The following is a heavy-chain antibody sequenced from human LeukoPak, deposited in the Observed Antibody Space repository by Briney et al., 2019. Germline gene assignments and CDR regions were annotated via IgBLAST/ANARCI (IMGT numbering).Heavy chain of an antibody. V-gene: IGHV1-2*02. Sequence: GASVKVSCKTSGYTFTDFYIHWIRQAPGQGLEWMGWINPNSGGTNYAQKFQGRVTMTRDTSISTAYMELSRLRSDDTAVYYCARVDTAMVDYWGQGTLVTVSS. D-gene: IGHD5-18*01. J-gene: IGHJ4*02. CDR1: GYTFTDFY. CDR3: ARVDTAMVDY. CDR2: INPNSGGT.